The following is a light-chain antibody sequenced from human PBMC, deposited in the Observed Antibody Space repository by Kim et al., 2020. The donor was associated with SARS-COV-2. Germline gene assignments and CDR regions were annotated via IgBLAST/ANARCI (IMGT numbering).Light chain of an antibody. V-gene: IGLV3-9*01. Sequence: SYELTQPLSVSVALGQTTRITCGGNNIGSKNVHWYQQKPGQAPVLVIYRDSNRPSGIPERFSGSNSGNTATLTISRAQAGDEADYYCQVWDSNFWVFGRGTQLTVL. CDR1: NIGSKN. CDR2: RDS. CDR3: QVWDSNFWV. J-gene: IGLJ3*02.